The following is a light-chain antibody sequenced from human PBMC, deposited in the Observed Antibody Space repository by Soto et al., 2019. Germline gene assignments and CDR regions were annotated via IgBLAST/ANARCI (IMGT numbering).Light chain of an antibody. CDR2: GAS. CDR3: QQYNNWPRT. V-gene: IGKV3-15*01. CDR1: QSVSSN. Sequence: EIVMTQSPATLSVSPGERATLSCRASQSVSSNLAWYQQKPGQAPRLLIYGASTRATGIPVRFSGSGSGTEFTLTISSLQSEDVAVYYCQQYNNWPRTFGQGTKVEIQ. J-gene: IGKJ1*01.